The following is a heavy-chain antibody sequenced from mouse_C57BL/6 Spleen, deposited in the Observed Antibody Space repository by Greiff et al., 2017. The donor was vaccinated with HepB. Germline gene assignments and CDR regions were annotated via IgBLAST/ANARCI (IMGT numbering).Heavy chain of an antibody. D-gene: IGHD2-4*01. CDR1: GYTFTSYW. V-gene: IGHV1-59*01. CDR2: IDPSDSYT. J-gene: IGHJ3*01. CDR3: ASGGLRRFFAY. Sequence: VQLQQPGAELVRPGTSVKLSCKASGYTFTSYWMHWVKQRPGQGLEWIRVIDPSDSYTNYNQKFKGKATLTVDTSSSTAYMQLSSLTSEDSAVYYCASGGLRRFFAYWGQGTLVTVSA.